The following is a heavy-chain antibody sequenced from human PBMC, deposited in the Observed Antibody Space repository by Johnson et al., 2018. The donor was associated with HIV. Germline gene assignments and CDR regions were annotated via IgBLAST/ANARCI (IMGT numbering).Heavy chain of an antibody. CDR2: ISYDGSNK. CDR1: GFTFSSNA. CDR3: ARAKSIAIRGGAFDI. J-gene: IGHJ3*02. Sequence: QVLLVESGGGVVQTGRSLRLSCAASGFTFSSNAMHWVRQAPGKGLEWVAVISYDGSNKNYADSVKGRFTISRDNSKNTLYLQMNSLRADDTAVYYCARAKSIAIRGGAFDIWGQGTMVTVSS. V-gene: IGHV3-30*01. D-gene: IGHD6-6*01.